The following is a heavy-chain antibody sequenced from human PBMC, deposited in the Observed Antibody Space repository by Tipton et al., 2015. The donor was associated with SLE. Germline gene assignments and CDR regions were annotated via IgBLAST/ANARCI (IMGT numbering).Heavy chain of an antibody. CDR3: AKASPRRYSSSWYEGDAFDI. Sequence: GSLRLSCVASGFSFNNYWMYWVRQAPGKGPEWVANIKEDGSETQYVDSVRGRFTISRDNSKNSVYLQMNSLRVEDAAVYYCAKASPRRYSSSWYEGDAFDIWGQGTMVTVSS. CDR2: IKEDGSET. D-gene: IGHD6-13*01. V-gene: IGHV3-7*03. J-gene: IGHJ3*02. CDR1: GFSFNNYW.